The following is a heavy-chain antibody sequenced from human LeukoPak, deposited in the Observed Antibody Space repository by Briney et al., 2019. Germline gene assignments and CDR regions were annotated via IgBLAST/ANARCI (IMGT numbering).Heavy chain of an antibody. V-gene: IGHV3-23*01. CDR2: ISDSGHLT. Sequence: GGSLRLSCAASGFAFSSYGMSWVRQAPGKGLEWVSAISDSGHLTSYADSVKGRFTISRDNSRNTVYLQMNRLRAEDTAIYYCAKGAECKLRLFGFDYWGQGTLVTVSS. J-gene: IGHJ4*02. D-gene: IGHD3-3*01. CDR1: GFAFSSYG. CDR3: AKGAECKLRLFGFDY.